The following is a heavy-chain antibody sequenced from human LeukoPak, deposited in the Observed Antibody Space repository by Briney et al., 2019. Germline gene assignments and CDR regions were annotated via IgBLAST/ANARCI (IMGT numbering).Heavy chain of an antibody. CDR2: IYSGGTT. D-gene: IGHD5-24*01. J-gene: IGHJ4*02. CDR3: ARGRRDGYNLGY. CDR1: GFNVTTNY. V-gene: IGHV3-53*01. Sequence: PGGSLRLSCAASGFNVTTNYMSWVRQAPGKGLEWVSVIYSGGTTYYADSVKGRFTISRDISKNTLSLQMNSLTAEDTAVYYCARGRRDGYNLGYWGQGTLVAVSS.